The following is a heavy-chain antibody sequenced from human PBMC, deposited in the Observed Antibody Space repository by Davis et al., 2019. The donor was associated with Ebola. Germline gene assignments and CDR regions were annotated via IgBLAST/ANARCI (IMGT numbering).Heavy chain of an antibody. CDR3: ARDRPLVGALDY. Sequence: GESLKISCAASGFTFSDYYMSWIRQAPGKGLEWVSYISSSGSTIYYADSVKGRFTISRDNAKNSLYLQMNSLRAEDTAVYYCARDRPLVGALDYWGQGTLVTVSS. D-gene: IGHD1-26*01. V-gene: IGHV3-11*04. CDR1: GFTFSDYY. J-gene: IGHJ4*02. CDR2: ISSSGSTI.